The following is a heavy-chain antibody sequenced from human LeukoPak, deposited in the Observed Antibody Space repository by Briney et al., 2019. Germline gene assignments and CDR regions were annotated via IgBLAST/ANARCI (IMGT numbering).Heavy chain of an antibody. CDR1: GFTFDDYA. J-gene: IGHJ5*02. CDR3: AKGTSMARRPGRDNWFDP. D-gene: IGHD6-6*01. Sequence: GESLRLSCAASGFTFDDYAMHWVRQAPGKGLEWVSCISWNGGTIGSADSVKGRFTISRDKANNSLYLQMNSLRAEDTALYYCAKGTSMARRPGRDNWFDPWGQGTLVTVSS. V-gene: IGHV3-9*01. CDR2: ISWNGGTI.